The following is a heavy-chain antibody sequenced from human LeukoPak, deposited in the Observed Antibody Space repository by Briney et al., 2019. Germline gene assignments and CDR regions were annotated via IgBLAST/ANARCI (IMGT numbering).Heavy chain of an antibody. CDR3: ARHCPHYDFWSGYYYYYMDV. D-gene: IGHD3-3*01. CDR1: GGSISSYY. J-gene: IGHJ6*03. Sequence: PSETLSLTCTVSGGSISSYYWSWIRQPPGKGLEWIGYIYTSGSTNYNPSLKSRVTISVDTSKNQFSLKLSSVTAADTAVYYCARHCPHYDFWSGYYYYYMDVWGKGTTVTVSS. V-gene: IGHV4-4*09. CDR2: IYTSGST.